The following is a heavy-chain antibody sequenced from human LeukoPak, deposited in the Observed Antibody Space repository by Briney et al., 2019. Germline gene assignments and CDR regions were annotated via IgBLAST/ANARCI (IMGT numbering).Heavy chain of an antibody. CDR3: ARVLHLQYIVDY. Sequence: SETLSLTCTVSSGSTSSYYWSWIRQPPGKGLEWIGYIYYSGSTNYNPSLKSRVTISVDTSKNQFSLKLSSVTAADTAVYYCARVLHLQYIVDYWGQGTLVTVTS. D-gene: IGHD5-18*01. J-gene: IGHJ4*02. CDR1: SGSTSSYY. V-gene: IGHV4-59*01. CDR2: IYYSGST.